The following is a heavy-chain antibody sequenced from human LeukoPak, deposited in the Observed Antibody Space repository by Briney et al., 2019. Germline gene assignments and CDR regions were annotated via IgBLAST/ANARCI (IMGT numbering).Heavy chain of an antibody. V-gene: IGHV3-21*01. J-gene: IGHJ6*03. D-gene: IGHD2-2*01. CDR2: ISSSSSYI. CDR1: GFTFSSYS. Sequence: GGSLRLSCAASGFTFSSYSMNWVRQAPGKGLEWVSSISSSSSYIYYADSVKGRFTISRDNAKNSLYLQMNSLRAEDTAVYYCARAYCSSTSCFPYMDVWGKGTTVTVSS. CDR3: ARAYCSSTSCFPYMDV.